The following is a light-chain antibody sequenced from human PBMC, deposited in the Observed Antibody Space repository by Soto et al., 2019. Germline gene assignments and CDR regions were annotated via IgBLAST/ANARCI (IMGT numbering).Light chain of an antibody. CDR3: QQVKGFPLT. CDR2: AAS. CDR1: QSISSY. Sequence: DIQMTQSPSSLSASVGDRVTITCRASQSISSYLNWYQQKPGKAPKLLIYAASSLQSGVPSRFSGSGTGTEFTLTISNLQPEDSAIYYCQQVKGFPLTFGGGTKVEIK. V-gene: IGKV1-39*01. J-gene: IGKJ4*01.